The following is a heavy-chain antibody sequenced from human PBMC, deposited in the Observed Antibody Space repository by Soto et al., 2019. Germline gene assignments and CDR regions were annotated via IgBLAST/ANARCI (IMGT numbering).Heavy chain of an antibody. CDR3: ARDPAHLPDSSGYYTVDP. Sequence: ASVKVSCKASGGTFSSYAISWVRQAPGQGLEWMGGIIPIFGTANYAQKFQGRVTITADESTSTAYMELSSLRSEDMAVYYCARDPAHLPDSSGYYTVDPWGQGTLVTVSS. CDR2: IIPIFGTA. J-gene: IGHJ5*02. V-gene: IGHV1-69*13. CDR1: GGTFSSYA. D-gene: IGHD3-22*01.